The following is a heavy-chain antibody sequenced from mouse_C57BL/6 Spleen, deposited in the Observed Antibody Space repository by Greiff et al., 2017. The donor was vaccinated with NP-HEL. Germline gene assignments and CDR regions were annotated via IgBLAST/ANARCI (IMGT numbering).Heavy chain of an antibody. V-gene: IGHV14-3*01. CDR3: AYPPADDWYFDV. J-gene: IGHJ1*03. Sequence: VQLKQSVAELVRPGASVKLSCTASGFNIKNTYMHWVKQRPEQGLEWIGRIDPANGNTKYAAKFQGKATITADTSSNTAYLQLSSLTSEDTAIYYCAYPPADDWYFDVWGTGTTVTVSS. CDR1: GFNIKNTY. CDR2: IDPANGNT.